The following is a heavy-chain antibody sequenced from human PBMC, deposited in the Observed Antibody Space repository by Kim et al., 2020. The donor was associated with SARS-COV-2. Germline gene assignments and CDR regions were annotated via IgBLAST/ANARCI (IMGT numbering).Heavy chain of an antibody. D-gene: IGHD1-26*01. V-gene: IGHV1-69*13. CDR3: ARDLGYSGSFLKFDY. CDR2: IIPIFGTA. CDR1: GGTFSSYA. Sequence: SVKVSCKASGGTFSSYAISWVRQAPGQGLEWMGGIIPIFGTANYAQKFQGRVTITADESTSTAYMELSSLRSEDTAVYYCARDLGYSGSFLKFDYWGQGTLVTVSS. J-gene: IGHJ4*02.